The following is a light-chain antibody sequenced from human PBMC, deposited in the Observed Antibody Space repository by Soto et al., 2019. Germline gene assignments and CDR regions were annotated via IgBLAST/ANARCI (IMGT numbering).Light chain of an antibody. J-gene: IGLJ2*01. CDR2: DVT. CDR3: SSYTLSGPI. V-gene: IGLV2-14*03. Sequence: QSALTQPASVSGSPGQSITISCTGTSSDVGGYDYVSWYQQYPGKAPKLMVYDVTIRPSGVSDRFSGSKSGNTASLTISGLQAEDEADYHGSSYTLSGPIFGGGTKLTVL. CDR1: SSDVGGYDY.